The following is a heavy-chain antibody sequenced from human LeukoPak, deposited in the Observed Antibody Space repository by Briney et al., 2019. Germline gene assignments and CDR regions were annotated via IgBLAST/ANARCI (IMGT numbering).Heavy chain of an antibody. Sequence: GGSLRLSCAASGFTFSSYAMSWVRQAPGKGLEWVSAISGSGGSTYYADSVKGRFTISRDNSKNTLYLQMNSLRAEDTAVYYCAKGLRARGCSGGSCYSISVPFDYWGQGTLVTVSS. CDR1: GFTFSSYA. CDR2: ISGSGGST. D-gene: IGHD2-15*01. CDR3: AKGLRARGCSGGSCYSISVPFDY. J-gene: IGHJ4*02. V-gene: IGHV3-23*01.